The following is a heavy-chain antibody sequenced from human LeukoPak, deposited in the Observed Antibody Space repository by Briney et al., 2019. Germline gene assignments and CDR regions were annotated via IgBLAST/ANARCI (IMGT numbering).Heavy chain of an antibody. CDR3: ARVPGGYSYGYYYYYGMDV. J-gene: IGHJ6*02. D-gene: IGHD5-18*01. V-gene: IGHV3-21*04. Sequence: PGGSLRLSCAASGFTFSSYSMNWVRQAPGKGLEWVSSISSSSSYIYYADSVKGRFTISRDNAKNSLYLQMNSLRAEDTAVYYCARVPGGYSYGYYYYYGMDVWGQGTTVTVSS. CDR1: GFTFSSYS. CDR2: ISSSSSYI.